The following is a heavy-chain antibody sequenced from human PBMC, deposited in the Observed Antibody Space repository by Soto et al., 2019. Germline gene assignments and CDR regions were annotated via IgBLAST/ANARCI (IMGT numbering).Heavy chain of an antibody. CDR2: INHSGST. CDR1: GGSFSGYY. Sequence: SETLSLTCAVYGGSFSGYYWSWIRQPPGKGLEWIGEINHSGSTNYNPSLKSRVTISVDTSKNQLSLKLSSVTAADTAVYYCARGRYCSGGSCYVSSFNYYYYYMDVWGKGTTVPVSS. D-gene: IGHD2-15*01. J-gene: IGHJ6*03. V-gene: IGHV4-34*01. CDR3: ARGRYCSGGSCYVSSFNYYYYYMDV.